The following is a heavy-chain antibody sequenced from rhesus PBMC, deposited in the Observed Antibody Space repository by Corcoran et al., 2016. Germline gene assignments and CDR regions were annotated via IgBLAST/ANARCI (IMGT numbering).Heavy chain of an antibody. CDR2: SNPNNVGT. J-gene: IGHJ6*01. V-gene: IGHV1-200*01. CDR3: ANTRSIENYGLNP. D-gene: IGHD4-23*01. Sequence: QVQLVQSGAEVKKPGASVRVSCKASGYTFVTYYINWVRQAPGQGLEWMEWSNPNNVGTGYAQKFQGRIIMTRDTSTSTVYMELNSLTSEDTAMYYGANTRSIENYGLNPWGQGVVVIVSS. CDR1: GYTFVTYY.